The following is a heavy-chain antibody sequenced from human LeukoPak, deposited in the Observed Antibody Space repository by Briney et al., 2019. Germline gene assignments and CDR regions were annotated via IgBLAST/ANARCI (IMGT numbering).Heavy chain of an antibody. Sequence: SETLSLTCAVYGGSFSGYYWSWIRQPPGKGLEWIGEIKHSGSTNYNPSLKSRVTISVDTSKNQFSLKLSSVTAADTAVYYCARGVHVDTAMGNLDYWGQGTLVTVSS. V-gene: IGHV4-34*01. CDR2: IKHSGST. CDR1: GGSFSGYY. CDR3: ARGVHVDTAMGNLDY. D-gene: IGHD5-18*01. J-gene: IGHJ4*02.